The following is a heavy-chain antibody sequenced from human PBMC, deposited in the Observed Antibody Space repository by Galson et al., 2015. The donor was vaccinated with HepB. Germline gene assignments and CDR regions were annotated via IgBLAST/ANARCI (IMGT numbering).Heavy chain of an antibody. CDR1: GYTFTSYG. D-gene: IGHD6-19*01. CDR3: ARDKLSVAGRGWFDP. V-gene: IGHV1-18*01. J-gene: IGHJ5*02. CDR2: ISAYNGNT. Sequence: SVKVSCKASGYTFTSYGISWVRQAPGQGLEWMGWISAYNGNTNYAQKLQGRVTMTTDTSTSTAYMELRSLRSDDTAVYYCARDKLSVAGRGWFDPWGQGTLVTVSS.